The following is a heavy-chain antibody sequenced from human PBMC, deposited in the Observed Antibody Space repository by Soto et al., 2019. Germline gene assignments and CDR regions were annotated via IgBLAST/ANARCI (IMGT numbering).Heavy chain of an antibody. V-gene: IGHV4-59*01. J-gene: IGHJ4*02. CDR1: GGSISSYY. D-gene: IGHD3-10*01. Sequence: PSETLSLTCTVSGGSISSYYWSWIRQPPGKGLEWIGYIYYSGSTNYNPSLKSRVTISVDTSKNQFSLKLSSVTAADTAVYYCASSPGSYGPAFDYWGQGTLVTSPQ. CDR3: ASSPGSYGPAFDY. CDR2: IYYSGST.